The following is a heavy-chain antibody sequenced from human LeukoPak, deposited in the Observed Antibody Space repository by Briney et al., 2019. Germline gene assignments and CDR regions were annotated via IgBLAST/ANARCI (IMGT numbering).Heavy chain of an antibody. J-gene: IGHJ2*01. CDR1: GFTVSSNY. Sequence: AGGSLRLSCAASGFTVSSNYMSWVRQAPGKGLEWVSVIYSGGSTYYADSVKGRFTISRDNSKNTLYLQMNSLRAEDTAVYYCAREKYSSSWYSWYFDLWGRGTLVTVSS. CDR2: IYSGGST. CDR3: AREKYSSSWYSWYFDL. D-gene: IGHD6-13*01. V-gene: IGHV3-66*01.